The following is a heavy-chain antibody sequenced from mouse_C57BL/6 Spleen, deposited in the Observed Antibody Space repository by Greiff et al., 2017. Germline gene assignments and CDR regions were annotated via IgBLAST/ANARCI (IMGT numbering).Heavy chain of an antibody. CDR1: GFTFSDYG. V-gene: IGHV5-17*01. Sequence: EVKLVESGGGLVKPGGSLKLSCAASGFTFSDYGMHWVRQAPETGLEWVAYISSGSSTIYYADTVKGRFIISRDNAKNTLFLQMSSLRSEDTAMYYCARRSTYYAMGYWGQGTSVTVAS. CDR2: ISSGSSTI. D-gene: IGHD5-1*01. J-gene: IGHJ4*01. CDR3: ARRSTYYAMGY.